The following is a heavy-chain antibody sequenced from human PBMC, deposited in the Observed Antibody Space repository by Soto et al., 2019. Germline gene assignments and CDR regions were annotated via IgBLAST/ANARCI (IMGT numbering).Heavy chain of an antibody. CDR3: ARDQDIVLVPAAIDY. CDR2: ISSSGSTI. D-gene: IGHD2-2*01. CDR1: GFTFSDYC. Sequence: PGGSLRLSCAASGFTFSDYCMSWIRQAPGKGLEWVSYISSSGSTIYYADSVKGRFTISRDNAKNSLYLQMNSLRAEDTAVYYCARDQDIVLVPAAIDYWGQGTLVTVSS. V-gene: IGHV3-11*01. J-gene: IGHJ4*02.